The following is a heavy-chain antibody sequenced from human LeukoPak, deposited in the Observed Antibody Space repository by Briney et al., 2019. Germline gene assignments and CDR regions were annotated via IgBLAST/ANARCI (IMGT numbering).Heavy chain of an antibody. V-gene: IGHV3-33*01. CDR1: VFTFSSYG. CDR2: IWSDGGHK. Sequence: GGSLRLSCAASVFTFSSYGMHWVRQAPGKGLEWVANIWSDGGHKYYADSVRGRLTISRDNSKNTLYLQMNSLRAEDTAVYYCATDRCGGDCYSDFDYGGQGTLVTVSS. D-gene: IGHD2-21*02. CDR3: ATDRCGGDCYSDFDY. J-gene: IGHJ4*02.